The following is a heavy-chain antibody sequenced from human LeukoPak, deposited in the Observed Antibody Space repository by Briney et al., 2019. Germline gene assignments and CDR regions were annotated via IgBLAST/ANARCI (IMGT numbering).Heavy chain of an antibody. Sequence: GGSLRLSSAGSGFTFSSYSMNWVRQAPGKGLEWVPSISSSSTYIYYADSLKRRFTISRDNAKNSLYLQMNSLRAEDTAVYYCALIRSGYPPDLLDYWGQGTLVTVSS. CDR3: ALIRSGYPPDLLDY. V-gene: IGHV3-21*01. CDR1: GFTFSSYS. CDR2: ISSSSTYI. D-gene: IGHD3-3*01. J-gene: IGHJ4*02.